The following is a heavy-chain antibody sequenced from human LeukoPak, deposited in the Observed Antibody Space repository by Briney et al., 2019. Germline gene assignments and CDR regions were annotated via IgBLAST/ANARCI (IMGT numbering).Heavy chain of an antibody. D-gene: IGHD4-11*01. CDR1: GFTFSDYY. CDR3: ARGLTTYYYYYMDV. V-gene: IGHV3-11*04. CDR2: ISSSGSTI. Sequence: PGGSLRPSCAASGFTFSDYYMSWIRQAPGKGLEWVSYISSSGSTIYYADSVKGRFTISRDNAKNSLYLQMNSLRAEDTAVYYCARGLTTYYYYYMDVWGKGTTVTVSS. J-gene: IGHJ6*03.